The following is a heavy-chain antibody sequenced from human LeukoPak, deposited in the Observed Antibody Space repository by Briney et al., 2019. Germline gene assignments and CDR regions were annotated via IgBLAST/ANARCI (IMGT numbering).Heavy chain of an antibody. Sequence: SETLSLTCTVSGGSISSSSYYWGWIRQPPGKGLEWIGRIYISGSTNYNPSLKSRVTMSVDTSKNQFSLKLSSVTAADTAVYYCARDLDSSGWCSFDYWGQGTLVTVSS. CDR1: GGSISSSSYY. J-gene: IGHJ4*02. CDR2: IYISGST. V-gene: IGHV4-39*07. D-gene: IGHD6-19*01. CDR3: ARDLDSSGWCSFDY.